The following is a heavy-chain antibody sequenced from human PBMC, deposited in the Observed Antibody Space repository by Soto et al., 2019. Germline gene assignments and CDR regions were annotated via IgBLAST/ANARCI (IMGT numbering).Heavy chain of an antibody. J-gene: IGHJ5*02. D-gene: IGHD1-26*01. CDR2: VASTGET. Sequence: EVQFVESGGGLAQPGGSLRLSCATSGFTFSSYDMHWVRQFTGKRLEWVSAVASTGETYYSDSVRGRFVISRENAKNSFYLQMDSLTAGDTAVYYCAGLVGADIPWGQGTLVTVSS. V-gene: IGHV3-13*01. CDR1: GFTFSSYD. CDR3: AGLVGADIP.